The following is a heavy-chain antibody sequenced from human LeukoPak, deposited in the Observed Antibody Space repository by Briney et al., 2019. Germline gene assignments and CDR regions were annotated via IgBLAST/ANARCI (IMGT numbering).Heavy chain of an antibody. CDR2: ISSSSSYI. V-gene: IGHV3-21*01. CDR1: GFTFSSYS. J-gene: IGHJ3*02. D-gene: IGHD5-18*01. CDR3: AREPVQLWFTDDAFDI. Sequence: PGGSLRLSCAASGFTFSSYSMNWVRQAPGKGLEWVSSISSSSSYIYYADSVKGRFTISRDNAKNSLYLQMNSLRAEDTAVYYCAREPVQLWFTDDAFDIWGQGTMVTVSS.